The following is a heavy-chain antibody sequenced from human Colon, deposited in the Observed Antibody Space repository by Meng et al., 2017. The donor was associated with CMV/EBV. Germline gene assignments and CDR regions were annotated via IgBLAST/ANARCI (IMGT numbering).Heavy chain of an antibody. J-gene: IGHJ6*02. CDR3: AVTVPATDYSYGTDV. Sequence: ASVKVSCKASGYTFTDDYVHWVRQAPGQGLEWLGWINPNSGATNYAQKFQGRITMTRDTSITTAYLELSNLKSEDTALYFCAVTVPATDYSYGTDVWGQGTTVTVSS. CDR1: GYTFTDDY. CDR2: INPNSGAT. D-gene: IGHD2-21*01. V-gene: IGHV1-2*02.